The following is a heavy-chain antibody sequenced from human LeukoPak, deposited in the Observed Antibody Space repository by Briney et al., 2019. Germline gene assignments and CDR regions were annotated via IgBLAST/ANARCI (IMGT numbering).Heavy chain of an antibody. CDR3: ARYSHCSGGSCPPYYYYYMDV. D-gene: IGHD2-15*01. J-gene: IGHJ6*03. CDR1: GGSISSYY. CDR2: IYYSGST. V-gene: IGHV4-59*01. Sequence: SETLSLTCTVSGGSISSYYWSWIREPPGKGLEWIGYIYYSGSTNYNPSLKSRVTISVDTSKNQFSLKLSSVTAADTAVYYCARYSHCSGGSCPPYYYYYMDVWGKGTTVTVSS.